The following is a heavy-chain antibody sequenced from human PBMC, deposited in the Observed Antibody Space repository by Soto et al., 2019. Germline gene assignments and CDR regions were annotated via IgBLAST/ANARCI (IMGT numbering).Heavy chain of an antibody. J-gene: IGHJ6*02. D-gene: IGHD2-15*01. CDR1: GGTFSSYA. V-gene: IGHV1-69*14. CDR2: IIPIFGTA. Sequence: QVQLVQSGAEVKKPGSSVKVSCKASGGTFSSYAISWVRQAPGQGLEWMGGIIPIFGTADYAQKFQGRVTITADTSTSTAYMELSSLRSEDTAVYYCAGPGFCSGGSCPLNYYYYYGMDVWGQGTTVTVSS. CDR3: AGPGFCSGGSCPLNYYYYYGMDV.